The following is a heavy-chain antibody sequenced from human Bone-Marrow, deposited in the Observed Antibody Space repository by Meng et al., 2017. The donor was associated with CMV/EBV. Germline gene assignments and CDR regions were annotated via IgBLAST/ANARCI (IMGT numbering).Heavy chain of an antibody. Sequence: ASVKVSCKASGYTFTGYYMHWVRQAPGQGLEWMGWINPNSGGTNYAQKFQGRVTMTRDTSISTAYMGLGRLRSDDTAVYYCARAQGHSGSYYVYNWFDSWGQGTLVTVSS. CDR2: INPNSGGT. J-gene: IGHJ5*01. CDR1: GYTFTGYY. CDR3: ARAQGHSGSYYVYNWFDS. D-gene: IGHD1-26*01. V-gene: IGHV1-2*02.